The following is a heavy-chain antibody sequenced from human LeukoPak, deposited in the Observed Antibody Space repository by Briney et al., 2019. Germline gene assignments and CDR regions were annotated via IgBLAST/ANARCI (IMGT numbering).Heavy chain of an antibody. CDR3: ARQVVAAALNDYYFDY. J-gene: IGHJ4*02. CDR2: IYISGGS. Sequence: SETLSLTCTVSGDSLSSYYWNWIRQPPGKGLEWIGYIYISGGSKYNPSLKRRGTISVDTHKNQFSLKLSPVTAADTAEYYCARQVVAAALNDYYFDYWGQGTLVTVSS. D-gene: IGHD2-15*01. V-gene: IGHV4-4*09. CDR1: GDSLSSYY.